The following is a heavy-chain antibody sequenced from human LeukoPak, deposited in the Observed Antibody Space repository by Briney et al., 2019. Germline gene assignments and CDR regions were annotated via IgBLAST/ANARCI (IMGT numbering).Heavy chain of an antibody. CDR1: GYSFADSW. V-gene: IGHV5-51*01. CDR3: ARHLLGEAYFMDY. CDR2: IYPGDSDT. D-gene: IGHD1-26*01. Sequence: GESLKISCKGSGYSFADSWVAWVRQMPGKGLEWMAIIYPGDSDTRYSPSFEGQVTISADKSISTAYLHWSSLKASDTAMYYCARHLLGEAYFMDYWGQGTLVTVSS. J-gene: IGHJ4*02.